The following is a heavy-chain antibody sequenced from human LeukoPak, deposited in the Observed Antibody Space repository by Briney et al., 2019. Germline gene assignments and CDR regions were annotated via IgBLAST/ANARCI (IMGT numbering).Heavy chain of an antibody. CDR1: GYSISSGYY. D-gene: IGHD2-15*01. V-gene: IGHV4-38-2*01. CDR2: IYHSGST. J-gene: IGHJ5*02. Sequence: SETLSLTCAVSGYSISSGYYWGWIRQPPGKGLEWIGSIYHSGSTYYNPSLKSRVTISVDTSKNQFSLKLSSVTAADTAVYYCASDYCSGGSCYAMAWGQGTLVTVSS. CDR3: ASDYCSGGSCYAMA.